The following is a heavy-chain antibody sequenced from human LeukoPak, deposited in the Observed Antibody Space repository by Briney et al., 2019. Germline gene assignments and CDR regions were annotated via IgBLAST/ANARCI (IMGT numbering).Heavy chain of an antibody. Sequence: GRSLRLSCAASGFTFHDYAMHWVRQARGEGLEWVSGISWNGGTIDYADSVKGRFTISRDNAKNSLYLQMNSLRPEDMALYYCAKGPTYSSSSLFDYWGQGILVAVSS. J-gene: IGHJ4*02. CDR1: GFTFHDYA. CDR3: AKGPTYSSSSLFDY. CDR2: ISWNGGTI. D-gene: IGHD6-6*01. V-gene: IGHV3-9*03.